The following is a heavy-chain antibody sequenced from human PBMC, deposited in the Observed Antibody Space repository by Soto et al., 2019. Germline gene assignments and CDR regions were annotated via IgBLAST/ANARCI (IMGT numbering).Heavy chain of an antibody. J-gene: IGHJ4*02. CDR2: IYYSGST. CDR3: NWRYSSSWYGFPFDY. V-gene: IGHV4-39*01. CDR1: GGSISSSSYY. Sequence: PSETLSLTCTVSGGSISSSSYYWGWIRQPPGKGLEWIGSIYYSGSTYYNPTLKSRVTISVDTSKNQFSLKLSSVTAADTAVYYCNWRYSSSWYGFPFDYWGEGTLVTVSS. D-gene: IGHD6-13*01.